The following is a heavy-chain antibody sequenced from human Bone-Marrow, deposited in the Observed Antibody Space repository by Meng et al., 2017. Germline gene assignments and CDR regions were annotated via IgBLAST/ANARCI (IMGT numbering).Heavy chain of an antibody. CDR3: ARVSVAGPIRRNYYYYYGMDV. CDR2: ISAYNGNT. Sequence: ASVKVSCKASGYTFTSYGISWVRQAPGQGLEWMGRISAYNGNTNYAQKLQGRVTMTTDTSTSTAYMELRSLRSDDTAVYYCARVSVAGPIRRNYYYYYGMDVWGQGTTVTVSS. D-gene: IGHD6-13*01. V-gene: IGHV1-18*01. J-gene: IGHJ6*02. CDR1: GYTFTSYG.